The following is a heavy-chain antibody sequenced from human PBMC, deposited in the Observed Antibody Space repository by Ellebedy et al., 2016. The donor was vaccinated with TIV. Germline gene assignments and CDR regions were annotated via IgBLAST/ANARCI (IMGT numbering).Heavy chain of an antibody. V-gene: IGHV3-23*01. J-gene: IGHJ4*02. CDR2: ISSNGVST. Sequence: GESLKISCAASGLTFSSHAMSWVRQAPGKGLEWVSAISSNGVSTFYADSVKGRFTISKDNSKNTLYLQMNILRAEDTAVYYCAKWSQGVDYDYWGQGTLVTVSS. D-gene: IGHD3-10*01. CDR3: AKWSQGVDYDY. CDR1: GLTFSSHA.